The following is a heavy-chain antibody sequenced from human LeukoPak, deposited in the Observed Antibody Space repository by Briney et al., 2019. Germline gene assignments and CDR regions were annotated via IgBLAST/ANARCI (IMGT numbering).Heavy chain of an antibody. Sequence: SVKVSCKASGGTFSSYAISWVRQAPGQGLEWMGGITPIFGTANCEQKFQGRVTITTDESTSTAHMELSSLRSEDTAVYYCARGAAVTTCYYYYNMDVWGKGTTVTVSS. CDR1: GGTFSSYA. J-gene: IGHJ6*03. CDR2: ITPIFGTA. V-gene: IGHV1-69*05. D-gene: IGHD4-17*01. CDR3: ARGAAVTTCYYYYNMDV.